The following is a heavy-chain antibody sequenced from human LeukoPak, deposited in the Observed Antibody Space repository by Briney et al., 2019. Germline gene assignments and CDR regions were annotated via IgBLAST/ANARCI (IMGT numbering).Heavy chain of an antibody. D-gene: IGHD6-19*01. CDR2: IYYSGSI. Sequence: SDTLSLTCAVSGYSISSSNWWGWIRQPPGKGLEWIGYIYYSGSIYYDPSLKSRVTMSVDTSKNQFSLKLSSVTAVDTAVYYCARSSGWLTDAFDIWGQGTMVTVPS. V-gene: IGHV4-28*05. J-gene: IGHJ3*02. CDR3: ARSSGWLTDAFDI. CDR1: GYSISSSNW.